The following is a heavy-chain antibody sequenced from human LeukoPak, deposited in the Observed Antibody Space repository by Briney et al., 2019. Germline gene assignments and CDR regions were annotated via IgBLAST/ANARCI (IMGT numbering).Heavy chain of an antibody. CDR3: ARDQWAVAGTFGMCGY. V-gene: IGHV1-18*01. Sequence: GASVKVSCKASGYTFTSYGISWVRQAPGQGLEWMGWTSAYNGNTNYAQKLQGRVTMTTDTSTSTAYMELRSLRSDDTAVYYCARDQWAVAGTFGMCGYWGQGTLVTVSS. CDR2: TSAYNGNT. CDR1: GYTFTSYG. J-gene: IGHJ4*02. D-gene: IGHD6-19*01.